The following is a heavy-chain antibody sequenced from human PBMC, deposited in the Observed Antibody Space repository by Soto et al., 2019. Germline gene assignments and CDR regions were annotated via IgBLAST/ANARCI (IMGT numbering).Heavy chain of an antibody. CDR2: VSPHGANT. D-gene: IGHD1-1*01. CDR1: VFTCGSCG. Sequence: GPLRLSCVASVFTCGSCGMDWVRQAPGKGLEWVAGVSPHGANTYYADSVRGRFIISRDDSRNTVSLDMNSLRGDDSAVYYCATEGAKTTWNFDYWGQGTVVTVSS. V-gene: IGHV3-23*01. J-gene: IGHJ4*02. CDR3: ATEGAKTTWNFDY.